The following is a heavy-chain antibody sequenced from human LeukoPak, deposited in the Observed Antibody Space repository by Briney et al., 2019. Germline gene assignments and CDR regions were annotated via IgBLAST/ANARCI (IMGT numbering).Heavy chain of an antibody. Sequence: GGSLRLSCAASGFTFRKAWMSWVRQAPGKGLEWVGRIKSQTDGGTTDDAAPVKGRFTISRDDSKNTLYLQTNSLKTEDTAVYYCTAGWNYWDYYYYYMDVWGKGTTVTVSS. V-gene: IGHV3-15*01. D-gene: IGHD1-7*01. J-gene: IGHJ6*03. CDR2: IKSQTDGGTT. CDR3: TAGWNYWDYYYYYMDV. CDR1: GFTFRKAW.